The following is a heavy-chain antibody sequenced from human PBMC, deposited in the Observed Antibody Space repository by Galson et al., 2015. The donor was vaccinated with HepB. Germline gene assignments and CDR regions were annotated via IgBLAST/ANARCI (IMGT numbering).Heavy chain of an antibody. CDR1: GLLFRNYS. CDR2: IDTRSSYI. V-gene: IGHV3-21*01. J-gene: IGHJ3*02. CDR3: ARDFSPTMTHDAFDI. Sequence: SLRLSCAAAGLLFRNYSMNWVRQAPGKGLEWVSSIDTRSSYIYYAHSVKGRFTISRDNAKNSLSLQMSSLRVEDTAIYYCARDFSPTMTHDAFDILGQGTIVTVS. D-gene: IGHD4-17*01.